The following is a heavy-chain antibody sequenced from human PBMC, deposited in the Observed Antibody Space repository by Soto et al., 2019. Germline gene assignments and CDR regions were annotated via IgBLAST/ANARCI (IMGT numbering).Heavy chain of an antibody. CDR2: IYYSGST. V-gene: IGHV4-61*01. CDR1: GGSVSSGSYY. Sequence: PSETLSLTCTVSGGSVSSGSYYWSWIRQPPGKGLECVGYIYYSGSTNYNPSLKSRVTISVDTSKNQFSLKLSSVTAADTAVYYCARVPGPWGQGTLVPVSS. J-gene: IGHJ5*02. CDR3: ARVPGP.